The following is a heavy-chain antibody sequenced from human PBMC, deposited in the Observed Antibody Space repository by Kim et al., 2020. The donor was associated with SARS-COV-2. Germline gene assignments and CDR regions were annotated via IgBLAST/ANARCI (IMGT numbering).Heavy chain of an antibody. CDR1: GGSFSGYY. Sequence: SETLSLTCAVYGGSFSGYYWSWIRQPPGKGLEWIGEINHSGSTKYNPSLKSRVTISVDTSKNQFSLKLSSVTAADTAVYYCARGGGYSYGYDYWGQGTLVTVSS. V-gene: IGHV4-34*01. CDR3: ARGGGYSYGYDY. J-gene: IGHJ4*02. CDR2: INHSGST. D-gene: IGHD5-18*01.